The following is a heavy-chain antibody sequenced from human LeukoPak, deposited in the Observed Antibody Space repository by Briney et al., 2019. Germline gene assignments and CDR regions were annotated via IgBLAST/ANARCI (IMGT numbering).Heavy chain of an antibody. CDR2: IKQDGSEK. CDR1: GYTFSSFS. D-gene: IGHD2-2*01. V-gene: IGHV3-7*01. J-gene: IGHJ5*02. CDR3: ASLPAAAPKDWFDP. Sequence: GGSLRLSCVASGYTFSSFSINWVRQAPGKGLEWVANIKQDGSEKYYVDSVKGRFTISRDNAKNSLYLQMNSLRAEDTAVYYCASLPAAAPKDWFDPWGQGTLVTVSS.